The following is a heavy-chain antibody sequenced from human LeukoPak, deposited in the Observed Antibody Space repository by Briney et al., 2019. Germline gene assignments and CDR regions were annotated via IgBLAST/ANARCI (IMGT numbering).Heavy chain of an antibody. CDR3: ARESYDSHFDY. Sequence: GGSLRLSCAASGFTFSIYSMNWVRQAPGKGLEWVSYISSSSSAVYYADSVKGRFTISRDNAENSLYLQMNSLRAEDTAVYYCARESYDSHFDYWGQGTLVTVSS. CDR2: ISSSSSAV. CDR1: GFTFSIYS. J-gene: IGHJ4*02. V-gene: IGHV3-48*04. D-gene: IGHD3-22*01.